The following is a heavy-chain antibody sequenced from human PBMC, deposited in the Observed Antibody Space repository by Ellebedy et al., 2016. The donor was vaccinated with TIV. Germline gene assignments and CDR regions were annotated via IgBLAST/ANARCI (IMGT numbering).Heavy chain of an antibody. D-gene: IGHD3-10*01. CDR3: ATDRGAGTYDMTYTMDV. J-gene: IGHJ6*02. CDR2: IIPMFGPG. V-gene: IGHV1-69*13. CDR1: GGIFNNHA. Sequence: AASVKVSCKASGGIFNNHAFSWVRQAPGQGLEWMGGIIPMFGPGNYAQKFRHRVTITADESTSTAYMELGSLTSEDTAVYYCATDRGAGTYDMTYTMDVWGQGTAVIVSS.